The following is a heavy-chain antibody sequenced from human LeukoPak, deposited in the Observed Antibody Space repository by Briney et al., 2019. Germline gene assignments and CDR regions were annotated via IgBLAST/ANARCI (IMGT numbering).Heavy chain of an antibody. D-gene: IGHD2-21*02. Sequence: SVKVSSKASGGTFSSYAISWVRQAPGQGLEWMGGIIPIFGTANYAQKFQGRVTITTDESTSTAYMELSSLRSEDTAVYYCARNPCGGDCYSDPNDAFDIWGQGTMVTVSS. V-gene: IGHV1-69*05. CDR1: GGTFSSYA. CDR2: IIPIFGTA. J-gene: IGHJ3*02. CDR3: ARNPCGGDCYSDPNDAFDI.